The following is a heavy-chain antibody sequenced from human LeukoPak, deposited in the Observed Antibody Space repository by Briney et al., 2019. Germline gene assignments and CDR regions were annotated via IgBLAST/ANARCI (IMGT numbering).Heavy chain of an antibody. V-gene: IGHV3-30*03. J-gene: IGHJ4*02. CDR3: ARDPGAYFDY. Sequence: PGGSLRLSCAASGFTFRSNGMHWVRQAPGKGLEWVAVIAHDGSNKHYADSVKGRFTISRDNAKNTLYLQMNSLRAEDTAVYYCARDPGAYFDYWGQGTLVTVSS. CDR2: IAHDGSNK. CDR1: GFTFRSNG. D-gene: IGHD3-16*01.